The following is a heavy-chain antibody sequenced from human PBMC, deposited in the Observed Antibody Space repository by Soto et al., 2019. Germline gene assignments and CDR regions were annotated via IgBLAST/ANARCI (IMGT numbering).Heavy chain of an antibody. CDR2: ISYDGSNQ. CDR1: GFTFNIYG. J-gene: IGHJ4*02. CDR3: AKDQASGQGSFDS. V-gene: IGHV3-30*18. Sequence: GGSLRLSCAASGFTFNIYGMHWVHQAPDKGLEWVALISYDGSNQYYADSVKGRFTISRDNSKNTLFLQMNSLRADDTAVYYCAKDQASGQGSFDSWGQGTLVTVSS.